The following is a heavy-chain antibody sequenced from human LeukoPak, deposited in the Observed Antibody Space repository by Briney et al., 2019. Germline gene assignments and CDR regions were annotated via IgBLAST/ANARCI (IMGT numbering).Heavy chain of an antibody. CDR3: ARKGNAFDF. V-gene: IGHV3-30-3*01. J-gene: IGHJ3*01. Sequence: PGGSLRLSCAASGFTFSSYAMHWVRQALGKGLEWVAVISYDGSNKYYADSVKGRFTISRDNSKNTLYLQMNSLRAEDTAVYYCARKGNAFDFWGQGTMVTVSS. CDR2: ISYDGSNK. CDR1: GFTFSSYA. D-gene: IGHD3-10*01.